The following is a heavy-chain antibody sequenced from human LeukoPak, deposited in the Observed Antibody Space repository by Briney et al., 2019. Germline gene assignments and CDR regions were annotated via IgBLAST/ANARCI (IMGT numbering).Heavy chain of an antibody. Sequence: PSETLSLTCTVSGYSISSTYYWGWIRQPPGKGLEWIGSFYHSGSTYYNPSLESRVTISVDTSKNQFSLKLTSVTAADTAVYYCARADDGYNYYFDYWGQGTLVTVSS. J-gene: IGHJ4*02. CDR3: ARADDGYNYYFDY. V-gene: IGHV4-38-2*02. D-gene: IGHD5-24*01. CDR2: FYHSGST. CDR1: GYSISSTYY.